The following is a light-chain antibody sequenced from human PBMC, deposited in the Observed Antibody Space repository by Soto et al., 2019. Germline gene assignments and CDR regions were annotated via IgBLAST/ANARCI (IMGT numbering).Light chain of an antibody. Sequence: QSALTQPASVSGSPGQSITISCTGTSSDVGGYNYVSWYQQHPGKAPKLMIYEVSNRPSGVSFRFSGSKSGNTASLTISGLQAEDEADYYCSSYTGRTTYVFGTGTKVTVL. CDR1: SSDVGGYNY. CDR2: EVS. J-gene: IGLJ1*01. CDR3: SSYTGRTTYV. V-gene: IGLV2-14*01.